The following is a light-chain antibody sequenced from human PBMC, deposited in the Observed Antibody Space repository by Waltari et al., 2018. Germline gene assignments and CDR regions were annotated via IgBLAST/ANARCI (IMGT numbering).Light chain of an antibody. J-gene: IGKJ2*01. Sequence: DIQMTQSPSSLSASVGDRVIITCRASRGISNSLAWYQQKPGKAPNLLLYDASRLETGVPSRFSGSGSGTDYTLTISSLQPEDVATYYCQQCYGTPYTFGQGTKLEIK. CDR2: DAS. V-gene: IGKV1-NL1*01. CDR1: RGISNS. CDR3: QQCYGTPYT.